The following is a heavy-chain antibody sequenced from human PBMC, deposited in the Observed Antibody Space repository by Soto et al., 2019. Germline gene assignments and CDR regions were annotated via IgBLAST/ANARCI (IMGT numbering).Heavy chain of an antibody. CDR3: ASGVTAAYYYYYGMDV. CDR1: GYTFTSYY. V-gene: IGHV1-46*01. Sequence: GASVKVSCKASGYTFTSYYMHWVRQAPGQGLEWMGIINPSGGSTSYAQKFQGRVTMTRDTSTSTVYMELSSLRSEDTAVYYCASGVTAAYYYYYGMDVWGQGTTVTVSS. D-gene: IGHD2-21*02. CDR2: INPSGGST. J-gene: IGHJ6*02.